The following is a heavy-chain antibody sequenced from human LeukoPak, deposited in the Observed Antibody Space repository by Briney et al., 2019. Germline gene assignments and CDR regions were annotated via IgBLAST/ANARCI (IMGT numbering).Heavy chain of an antibody. Sequence: GGSLRLSCAASGFTFSTYSMNWVRQAPGKGLEWVSYISTSSSTIYYADSVKGRFTISRDNSKNSLYLEMSSLRTEDAAMYYCAKESGKFDYWGQGTLVAVSS. CDR3: AKESGKFDY. J-gene: IGHJ4*02. CDR2: ISTSSSTI. CDR1: GFTFSTYS. V-gene: IGHV3-48*04.